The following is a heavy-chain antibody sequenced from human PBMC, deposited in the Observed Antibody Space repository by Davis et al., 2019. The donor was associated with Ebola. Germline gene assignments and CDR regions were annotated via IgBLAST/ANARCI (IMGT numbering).Heavy chain of an antibody. CDR3: ARDLYCSGGSCSELSYYYGMDV. D-gene: IGHD2-15*01. CDR1: GGTFSSYA. V-gene: IGHV1-69*06. Sequence: SVKVSCKASGGTFSSYAISWVRQAPGQGLEWMGGIIPIFGTANYAQKFQGRVTITADKSTSTAYMELSSLRSEDTAVYYCARDLYCSGGSCSELSYYYGMDVWGQGTTVTVSS. J-gene: IGHJ6*02. CDR2: IIPIFGTA.